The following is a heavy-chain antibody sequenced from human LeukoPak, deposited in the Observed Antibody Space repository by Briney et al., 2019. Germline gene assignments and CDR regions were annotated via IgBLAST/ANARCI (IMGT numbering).Heavy chain of an antibody. CDR1: GGXISSYY. V-gene: IGHV4-4*07. D-gene: IGHD3-22*01. CDR2: IYTSGST. Sequence: SETLSLTCTVSGGXISSYYWSWIRQPAGKGREWIGRIYTSGSTNYNPSLKSRVTMSVDTSKNQFSLKLSSVTAADTAVYYCARDGYYYDTSGYYYFDYWGQGTLVTVSS. CDR3: ARDGYYYDTSGYYYFDY. J-gene: IGHJ4*02.